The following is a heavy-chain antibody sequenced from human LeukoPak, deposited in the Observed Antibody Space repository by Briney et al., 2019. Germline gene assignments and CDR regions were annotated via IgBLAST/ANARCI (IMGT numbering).Heavy chain of an antibody. D-gene: IGHD3-3*01. J-gene: IGHJ5*02. Sequence: SETLSLTCTVSGGSISSSSYYWGWIRQPPGKGLEWIGSIYYSGSTYYNPSLKSRVTISVDTSKNQFSLKLSSVTAADTAVYYCARHEDRVWSGYFDWFDPWGQGTLATVSS. CDR2: IYYSGST. CDR1: GGSISSSSYY. V-gene: IGHV4-39*01. CDR3: ARHEDRVWSGYFDWFDP.